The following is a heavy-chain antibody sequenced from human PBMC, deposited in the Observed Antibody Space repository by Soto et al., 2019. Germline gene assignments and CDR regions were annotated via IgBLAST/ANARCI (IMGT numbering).Heavy chain of an antibody. V-gene: IGHV4-34*01. CDR3: ARGQEGIVATH. CDR1: GGSLTGYY. D-gene: IGHD5-12*01. Sequence: QVQLQQWGAGLLKPSETLSLTCTVNGGSLTGYYWSWIRQPPGKGLEWIGEVKDGGSTNYSPSPRGRVSISADTSKNHFSLRLNSVTAADPAVYFCARGQEGIVATHWDQGALVTVSS. CDR2: VKDGGST. J-gene: IGHJ4*02.